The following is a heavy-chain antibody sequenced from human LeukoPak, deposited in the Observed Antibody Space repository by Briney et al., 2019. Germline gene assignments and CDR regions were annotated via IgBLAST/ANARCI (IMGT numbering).Heavy chain of an antibody. CDR1: GGSTSSGGYS. V-gene: IGHV4-30-2*01. CDR3: ARDKSRYYDSSGYNYGMDV. J-gene: IGHJ6*02. Sequence: SETLSLTCAVSGGSTSSGGYSWSWIRQPPGKGLEWIGYIYHSGSTYYNPSLKSRVTISVDRSKNQFSLKLSSVTAADTAVYYCARDKSRYYDSSGYNYGMDVWGQGTTVTVSS. CDR2: IYHSGST. D-gene: IGHD3-22*01.